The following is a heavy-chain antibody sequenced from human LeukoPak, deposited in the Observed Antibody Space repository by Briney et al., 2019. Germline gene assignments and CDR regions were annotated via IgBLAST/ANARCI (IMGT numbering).Heavy chain of an antibody. D-gene: IGHD6-19*01. Sequence: PSETLSLTCTVSGGSVSSGSYYWSWIRQPPGKGLEWIGNIYYSGSTNYNPSLKSRVTISVDTSKNQFSLKLSSVTAADTAVYYCARARSIAVAGPYFDYWGQGTLVTVSS. V-gene: IGHV4-61*01. CDR2: IYYSGST. CDR3: ARARSIAVAGPYFDY. J-gene: IGHJ4*02. CDR1: GGSVSSGSYY.